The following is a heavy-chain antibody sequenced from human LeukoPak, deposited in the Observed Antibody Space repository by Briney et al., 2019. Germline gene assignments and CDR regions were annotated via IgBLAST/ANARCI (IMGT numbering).Heavy chain of an antibody. CDR1: AFTFSSYS. J-gene: IGHJ6*03. CDR3: ARDRRWELLSYYYYMDV. D-gene: IGHD1-26*01. V-gene: IGHV3-21*01. Sequence: GGSLRLSCPASAFTFSSYSMNWVRQAPGKGLEWVSSISSSSSYIYYADSVKGRFTISRDNAKNSLYLQMNSLRAEDTAVYYCARDRRWELLSYYYYMDVWGKGTTVTVSS. CDR2: ISSSSSYI.